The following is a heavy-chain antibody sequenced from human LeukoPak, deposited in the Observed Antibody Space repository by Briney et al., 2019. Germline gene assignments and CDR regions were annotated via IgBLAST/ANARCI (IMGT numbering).Heavy chain of an antibody. CDR1: GASVSSDY. CDR2: THYRGDI. CDR3: GGNLGSGSDH. Sequence: QTSETLSLTCSVSGASVSSDYWNWIRQSPGRGLEWIGYTHYRGDINYNPSLKSRLTMSVDASSNQVSLKLSSVTAADAAVYYCGGNLGSGSDHWGQGTLVTVSS. D-gene: IGHD3-10*01. J-gene: IGHJ4*02. V-gene: IGHV4-59*02.